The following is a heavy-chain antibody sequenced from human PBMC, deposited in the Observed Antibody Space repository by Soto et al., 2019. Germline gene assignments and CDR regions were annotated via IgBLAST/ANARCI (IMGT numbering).Heavy chain of an antibody. J-gene: IGHJ4*02. D-gene: IGHD3-3*01. V-gene: IGHV3-74*01. CDR3: ARGWVERLPRQPPSDY. CDR2: INEDGRST. Sequence: EVQLVESGGGLVQPGGSLRLSCAASGISLSAYWMHWVRQVPGKGLEWIARINEDGRSTSYMDSVKGRFTISRDNARDTLYLQMNSLRLEDTAEYYCARGWVERLPRQPPSDYWGQGTLVTVSS. CDR1: GISLSAYW.